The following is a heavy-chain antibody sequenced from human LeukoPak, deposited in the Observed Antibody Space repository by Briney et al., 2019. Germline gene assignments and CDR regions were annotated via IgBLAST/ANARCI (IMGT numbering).Heavy chain of an antibody. D-gene: IGHD6-13*01. Sequence: PGGSLRLSCAASGFTFSSYWMSWVRQAPGKGLEWVANIKQDGSEKYYVDSVKGRFTISRDNAKNSLYLQMNSLRAEDTAVYYCARVTEYSSSWYPPYYYYMDVWGKGTTVTVSS. CDR2: IKQDGSEK. CDR3: ARVTEYSSSWYPPYYYYMDV. J-gene: IGHJ6*03. CDR1: GFTFSSYW. V-gene: IGHV3-7*01.